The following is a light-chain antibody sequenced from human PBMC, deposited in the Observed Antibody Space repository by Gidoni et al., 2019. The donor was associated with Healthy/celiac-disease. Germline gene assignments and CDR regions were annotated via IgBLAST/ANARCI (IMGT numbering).Light chain of an antibody. CDR2: AAS. J-gene: IGKJ1*01. Sequence: DIQMTQSPSSLSASVGDRVTITCRASQSISSSLNWYQQKPWKAPKLLIDAASSLQSGVPSRFSGSGSGTELTLTISSLQPEDFATYYCQQSYSTPRTFXQXTKVEIK. CDR3: QQSYSTPRT. V-gene: IGKV1-39*01. CDR1: QSISSS.